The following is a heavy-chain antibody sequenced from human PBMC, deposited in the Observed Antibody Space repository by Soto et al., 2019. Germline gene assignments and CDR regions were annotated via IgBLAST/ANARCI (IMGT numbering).Heavy chain of an antibody. D-gene: IGHD3-22*01. CDR2: IYWDDDN. CDR3: AHRHDCSGYYYYYYGRDV. CDR1: GFSLSTSGVG. V-gene: IGHV2-5*02. J-gene: IGHJ6*02. Sequence: QLTLKESGTTLVKPTQTLTLTCTFSGFSLSTSGVGVGWIRQSPGKALEWLALIYWDDDNRYSPSLNSSLTITKDTSKTPMVLTMTNIAPVDTATYYCAHRHDCSGYYYYYYGRDVWGQGTTVTVSS.